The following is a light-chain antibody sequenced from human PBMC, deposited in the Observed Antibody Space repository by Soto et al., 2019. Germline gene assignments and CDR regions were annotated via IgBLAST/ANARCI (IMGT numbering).Light chain of an antibody. Sequence: EIVMTQSPATLSVSPGERATLSCRASQSVSSNLAWYQQKAGQAPRLLIYGASTRATGIPARFSGSGSGTEFTLTNSSLQSEDFAVYYCQQYNNWPPTFGQGTKVEIK. V-gene: IGKV3-15*01. J-gene: IGKJ1*01. CDR2: GAS. CDR1: QSVSSN. CDR3: QQYNNWPPT.